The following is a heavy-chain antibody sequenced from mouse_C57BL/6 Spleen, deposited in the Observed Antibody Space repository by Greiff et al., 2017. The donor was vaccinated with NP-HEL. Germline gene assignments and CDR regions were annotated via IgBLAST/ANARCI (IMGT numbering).Heavy chain of an antibody. D-gene: IGHD1-1*01. V-gene: IGHV1-39*01. CDR1: GYSFTDYN. CDR3: AGDSSYNAMDY. CDR2: INPNYGTT. J-gene: IGHJ4*01. Sequence: VQLQQSGPELVKPGASVKISCKASGYSFTDYNMNWVKQSNGKSLEWIGVINPNYGTTSYNQKFKGKATLTVDKSSSAAYMQLSSLTSEDSAVYCGAGDSSYNAMDYWGQGTSVTVSS.